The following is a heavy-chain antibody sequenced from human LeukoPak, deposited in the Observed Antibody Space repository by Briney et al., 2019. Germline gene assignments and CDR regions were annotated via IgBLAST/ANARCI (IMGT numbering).Heavy chain of an antibody. CDR1: GGTFTSHD. D-gene: IGHD2-2*01. J-gene: IGHJ4*02. Sequence: GASVKVSCKASGGTFTSHDISWVRQAPGQGLEWMGGIIPMFGTANDAQKFQGRVTITADKSTSTVHMELSSLRSEDTAVYYCVSSELKYCTSTNCHFYNLFDHWGQGTLVTVSS. V-gene: IGHV1-69*06. CDR3: VSSELKYCTSTNCHFYNLFDH. CDR2: IIPMFGTA.